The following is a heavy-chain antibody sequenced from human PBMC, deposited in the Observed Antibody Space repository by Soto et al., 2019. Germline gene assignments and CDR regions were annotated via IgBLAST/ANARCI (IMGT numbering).Heavy chain of an antibody. D-gene: IGHD6-19*01. CDR3: IAVYQEDTFDI. CDR1: GYTFTSYG. Sequence: ASVKVSCKASGYTFTSYGISWVRQAPGQGLEWMGWISAYNGNTNYAQKLQGRVTMTTDTSTSTAYMELRSLRSDDTAVYYCIAVYQEDTFDIWGQGTMVTVSS. CDR2: ISAYNGNT. J-gene: IGHJ3*02. V-gene: IGHV1-18*01.